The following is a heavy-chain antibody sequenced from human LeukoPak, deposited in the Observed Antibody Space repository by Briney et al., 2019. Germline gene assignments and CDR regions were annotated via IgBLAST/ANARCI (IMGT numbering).Heavy chain of an antibody. D-gene: IGHD3-9*01. V-gene: IGHV3-15*01. CDR2: IKNKAECGTT. CDR3: TTGLNFGWLVDY. J-gene: IGHJ4*02. CDR1: GSTFSNDW. Sequence: GGTLRLSCAAAGSTFSNDWMSWVRQAQGQGLEWVGSIKNKAECGTTDYSAHGKGRFTISRYDTKNTLYLQMNSLKTEDTAVYYCTTGLNFGWLVDYWGQGTLVTVSS.